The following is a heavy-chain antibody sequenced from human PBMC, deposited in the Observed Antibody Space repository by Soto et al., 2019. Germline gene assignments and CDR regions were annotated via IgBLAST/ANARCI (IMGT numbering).Heavy chain of an antibody. J-gene: IGHJ4*02. Sequence: QVQLVQSGAEEKKPGASVKVSCKASGYTFINYAIHWVRQGPGQRLEWMGWFNAGNGDTKYSQKFQGRGTITRDTTAHTAYMEPSGLRSEGTAVYYCARGGAGYYFGYWGQGTLVTVSS. CDR2: FNAGNGDT. CDR3: ARGGAGYYFGY. D-gene: IGHD2-15*01. V-gene: IGHV1-3*05. CDR1: GYTFINYA.